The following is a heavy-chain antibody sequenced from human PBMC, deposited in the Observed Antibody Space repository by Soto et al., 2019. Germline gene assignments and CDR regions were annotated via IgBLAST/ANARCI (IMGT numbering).Heavy chain of an antibody. D-gene: IGHD2-8*01. V-gene: IGHV5-51*01. CDR1: GYSVTSYW. CDR3: ARPAYGTKEGDS. CDR2: IYPGDSDT. Sequence: GESLKISGEGSGYSVTSYWIGWVRQMPGKGLEWMGIIYPGDSDTRYSPSFQGQVTISADKSIGTAYLQWSSLKASDTDMYYCARPAYGTKEGDSWGQGTLVTVSS. J-gene: IGHJ4*02.